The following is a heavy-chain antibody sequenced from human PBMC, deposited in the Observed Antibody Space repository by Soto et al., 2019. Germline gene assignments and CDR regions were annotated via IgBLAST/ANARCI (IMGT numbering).Heavy chain of an antibody. Sequence: QVQLQESGPGLVKPSQTLSLTCTVSGGSINSGAYYWSWIRQHPGKILEWIGYIYYSGSTYYNPSLKSRVTVSVDTSKNQFSLKVSYVTAADTAVYYCARVRGESHFDYWGQGTLVTVSS. CDR1: GGSINSGAYY. CDR2: IYYSGST. CDR3: ARVRGESHFDY. V-gene: IGHV4-31*03. J-gene: IGHJ4*02.